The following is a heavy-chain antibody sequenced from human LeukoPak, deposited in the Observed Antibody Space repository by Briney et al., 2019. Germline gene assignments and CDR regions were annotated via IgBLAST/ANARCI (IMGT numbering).Heavy chain of an antibody. V-gene: IGHV1-58*01. CDR2: IVVGSGNT. CDR3: AADQGYYDSSGYA. Sequence: TSVTVSCKASGFTFTSSAVQWVRQARGQRLEWIGWIVVGSGNTNYAQKFQERVTITRDMSTSTAYMELSSLRSEDTAVYYCAADQGYYDSSGYAWGQGTLVTVSS. J-gene: IGHJ5*02. CDR1: GFTFTSSA. D-gene: IGHD3-22*01.